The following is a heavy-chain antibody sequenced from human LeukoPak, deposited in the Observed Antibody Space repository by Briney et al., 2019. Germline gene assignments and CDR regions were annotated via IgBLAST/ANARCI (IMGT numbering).Heavy chain of an antibody. J-gene: IGHJ4*02. V-gene: IGHV3-66*01. CDR2: IYSGGST. Sequence: GGSLRLSCAASGFTVSSNYMSWVRQAPGKGLEWVSVIYSGGSTYYADSVKGRFTISRDNSKNTLYLQMNSLRAGDTAVYYCAKGPDRYCSSTSCYGAYWGQGTLVTVSS. CDR1: GFTVSSNY. D-gene: IGHD2-2*01. CDR3: AKGPDRYCSSTSCYGAY.